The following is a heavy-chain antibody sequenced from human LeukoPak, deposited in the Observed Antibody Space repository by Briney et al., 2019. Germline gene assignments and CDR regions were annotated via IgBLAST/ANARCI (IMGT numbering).Heavy chain of an antibody. V-gene: IGHV3-64*01. D-gene: IGHD3-22*01. CDR3: ARAKFSGDSSGFAFDI. J-gene: IGHJ3*02. CDR2: ISSNGGST. Sequence: EGSLRLSCAASGFTFSSYAMHWVRQAPGKGLEYVSAISSNGGSTYYANSVKGRFTISRDNSKNTLYLQMGSLRAEDMAVYYCARAKFSGDSSGFAFDIWGQGTMVTVSS. CDR1: GFTFSSYA.